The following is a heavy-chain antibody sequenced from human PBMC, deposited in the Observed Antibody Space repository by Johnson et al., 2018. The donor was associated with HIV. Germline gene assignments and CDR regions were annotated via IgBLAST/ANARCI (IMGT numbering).Heavy chain of an antibody. V-gene: IGHV3-15*01. CDR1: GFTFSNAW. J-gene: IGHJ3*02. CDR2: IKSKNDGGTT. CDR3: TTDPWGSDAFDI. Sequence: VQLVESGGGVVQPGGSLRLSCAASGFTFSNAWMSWVRQAPGKGLEWVGRIKSKNDGGTTEYAAPGQGRFTIASDDSKNTLYLQMNSLKTEETAVYYCTTDPWGSDAFDIWGQGTMVTVSS. D-gene: IGHD7-27*01.